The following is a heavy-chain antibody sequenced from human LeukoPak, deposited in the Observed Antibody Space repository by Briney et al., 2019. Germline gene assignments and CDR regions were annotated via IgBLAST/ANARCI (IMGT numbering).Heavy chain of an antibody. CDR1: GFTFSNYA. D-gene: IGHD3-10*01. V-gene: IGHV3-23*01. J-gene: IGHJ4*02. CDR3: ARAASYSGDY. CDR2: ISGSGGST. Sequence: GGSLRLSCAASGFTFSNYAMSWVRQAPGKGLEWVSVISGSGGSTYYADSVKGRFTISRDNAKNTLYLQMNSLRAEDTAVYYCARAASYSGDYWGQGTLVTVSS.